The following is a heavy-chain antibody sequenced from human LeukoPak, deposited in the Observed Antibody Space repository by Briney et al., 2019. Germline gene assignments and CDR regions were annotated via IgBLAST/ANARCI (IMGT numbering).Heavy chain of an antibody. D-gene: IGHD5-12*01. J-gene: IGHJ5*02. V-gene: IGHV3-30*02. CDR1: GFTFSSYG. Sequence: PGGSLRLSCAASGFTFSSYGMHWVRQAPGKGLEWVAFIRYDGSNKYYADSVKGRFTISRDNSKNTLYLQMNSLRAEDTAVYYCAKDFGYGYNWFDPWGQGTLVTVSS. CDR3: AKDFGYGYNWFDP. CDR2: IRYDGSNK.